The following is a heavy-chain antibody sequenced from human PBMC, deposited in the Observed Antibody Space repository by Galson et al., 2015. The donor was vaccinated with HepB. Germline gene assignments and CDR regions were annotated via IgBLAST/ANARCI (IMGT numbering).Heavy chain of an antibody. Sequence: SETLSLTCAVYGGSFSGYYWSWIRQPPGKGLEWIGEINHSGSTNYNPSLKSRVTISVDTSKNQFSLKLSSVTAADTAVYYCARCVGGWLQPRTRSFDYWGQGTLVTVSS. J-gene: IGHJ4*02. D-gene: IGHD5-24*01. CDR3: ARCVGGWLQPRTRSFDY. V-gene: IGHV4-34*01. CDR2: INHSGST. CDR1: GGSFSGYY.